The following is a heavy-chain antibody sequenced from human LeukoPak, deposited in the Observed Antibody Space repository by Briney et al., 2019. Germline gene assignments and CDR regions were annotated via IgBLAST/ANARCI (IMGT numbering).Heavy chain of an antibody. CDR1: GYTFTGYY. CDR2: INPNSGGT. V-gene: IGHV1-2*04. D-gene: IGHD3-9*01. CDR3: ARGQTYYDILTGYSQLYYFDY. J-gene: IGHJ4*02. Sequence: ASVKVSCKAFGYTFTGYYMHWVRQAPGQGLEWMGWINPNSGGTNYAQKFQGWVTMTRDTSISTAYMELSRLRSDDTAVYYCARGQTYYDILTGYSQLYYFDYWGQGTLVTVSS.